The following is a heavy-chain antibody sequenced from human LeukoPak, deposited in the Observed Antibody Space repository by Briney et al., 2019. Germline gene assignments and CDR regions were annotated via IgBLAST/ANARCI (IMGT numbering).Heavy chain of an antibody. CDR2: IVVGSGNT. Sequence: SVKVSCKASGFTFTSSAVQWVRQARGQRLEWIGWIVVGSGNTNYAQKFQERVTITRDMSTSTAYMELSSLRSEDTAVYYCAADPARYDSSGCSMKYYYYYGMGVWGQGTTVTVSS. V-gene: IGHV1-58*01. CDR3: AADPARYDSSGCSMKYYYYYGMGV. D-gene: IGHD3-22*01. CDR1: GFTFTSSA. J-gene: IGHJ6*02.